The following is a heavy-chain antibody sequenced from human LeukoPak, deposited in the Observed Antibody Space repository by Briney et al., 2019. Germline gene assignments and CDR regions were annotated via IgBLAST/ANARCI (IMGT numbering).Heavy chain of an antibody. J-gene: IGHJ4*02. CDR2: ISWDGGIT. V-gene: IGHV3-43D*03. CDR1: GFTFEEYA. Sequence: PGGSLRPSCSASGFTFEEYAMHWVRQVPGKGLESVSHISWDGGITYYADSVKGRFTISRDNSKHSLYLQMNSLRGEDTAFYYCAKEEYSNSYLDHWGQGTLVTASS. D-gene: IGHD6-6*01. CDR3: AKEEYSNSYLDH.